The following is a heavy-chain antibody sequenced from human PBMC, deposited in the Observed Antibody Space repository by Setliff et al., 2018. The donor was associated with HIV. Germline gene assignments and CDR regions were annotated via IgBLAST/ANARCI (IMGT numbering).Heavy chain of an antibody. CDR2: INENGNEK. D-gene: IGHD6-6*01. CDR3: ARDQSQSIVARQDGVYYYYYMDV. V-gene: IGHV3-7*01. J-gene: IGHJ6*03. Sequence: GGSLRLSCAASGFTFRSFCLSWVRQVPGKGLEWVANINENGNEKYYVDSVKGRFTISRDNAKNSLYLQLNSLRAEDTAVYYCARDQSQSIVARQDGVYYYYYMDVWGKGTTVTVSS. CDR1: GFTFRSFC.